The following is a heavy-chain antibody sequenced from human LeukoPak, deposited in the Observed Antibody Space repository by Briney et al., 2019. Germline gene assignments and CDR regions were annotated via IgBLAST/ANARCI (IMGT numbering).Heavy chain of an antibody. CDR1: GFTLSGSV. V-gene: IGHV3-73*01. J-gene: IGHJ6*02. Sequence: GGSLRLSCAASGFTLSGSVMHWVRQASGKGLEWVGRIRSKANSYATAYAASVKGRFTISRDDSKNTAYLRMNSLKTEDTAVYYCTRQVDSGSYDYYGMDVWSQGTTVAVSS. D-gene: IGHD1-26*01. CDR3: TRQVDSGSYDYYGMDV. CDR2: IRSKANSYAT.